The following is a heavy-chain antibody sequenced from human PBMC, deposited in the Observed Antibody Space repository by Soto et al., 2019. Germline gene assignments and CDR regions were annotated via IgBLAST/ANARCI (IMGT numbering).Heavy chain of an antibody. J-gene: IGHJ3*02. D-gene: IGHD3-22*01. CDR1: GGSISSYY. CDR3: ARGYYDSSGRSDAFDI. Sequence: SETLSLTCTVSGGSISSYYWSWIRQPPGKGLEWIGYIYYSGSTNYNPSLKSRVTISVDTSKNQFSLKLSSVTAADTAVYYCARGYYDSSGRSDAFDIWGQGTMVTVSS. CDR2: IYYSGST. V-gene: IGHV4-59*01.